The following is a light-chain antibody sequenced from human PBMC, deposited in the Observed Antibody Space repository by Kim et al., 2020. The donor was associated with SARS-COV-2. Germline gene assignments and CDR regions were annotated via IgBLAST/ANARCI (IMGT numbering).Light chain of an antibody. CDR1: QGIRND. CDR2: PAS. Sequence: AIQMTQSPSSLSASVGDRVTITCRASQGIRNDLGWYQQKPGKAPNLLIYPASSLQSGVPSRFSGSGSGTDFTLTISSLQPEDFATYYCLQDHNYPWTFGQGTKVDIK. J-gene: IGKJ1*01. V-gene: IGKV1-6*01. CDR3: LQDHNYPWT.